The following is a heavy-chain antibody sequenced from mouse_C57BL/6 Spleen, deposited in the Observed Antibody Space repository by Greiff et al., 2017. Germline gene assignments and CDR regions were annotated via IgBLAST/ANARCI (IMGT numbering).Heavy chain of an antibody. CDR3: EREGHYSNYFGY. CDR1: GYAFSSSW. Sequence: VQLQQSGPELVKPGASVKISCKASGYAFSSSWMNWVKQRPGKGLEWIGRIYPGDGDTNYNGKFKGKATLTADKSSSTAYMQLSSLTSEDSAVYFCEREGHYSNYFGYWGQGTTLTVAS. V-gene: IGHV1-82*01. D-gene: IGHD2-5*01. J-gene: IGHJ2*01. CDR2: IYPGDGDT.